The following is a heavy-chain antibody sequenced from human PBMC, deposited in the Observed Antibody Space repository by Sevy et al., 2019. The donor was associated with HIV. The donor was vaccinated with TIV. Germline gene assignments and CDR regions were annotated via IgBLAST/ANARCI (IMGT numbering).Heavy chain of an antibody. Sequence: GGSLRLSCAGSGFTFSDYDMHWVRQAPGKGLEWVAVMSYDGNYKNYADSVKVRFTISRDNFKNTLYLQMNSLRVEDTAIYFCARLFSCGGDCYYLDHWGQGALVTVSS. CDR3: ARLFSCGGDCYYLDH. J-gene: IGHJ4*02. V-gene: IGHV3-30*04. CDR1: GFTFSDYD. CDR2: MSYDGNYK. D-gene: IGHD2-21*02.